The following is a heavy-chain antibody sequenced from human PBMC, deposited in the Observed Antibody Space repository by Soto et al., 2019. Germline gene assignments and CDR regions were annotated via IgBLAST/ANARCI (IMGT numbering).Heavy chain of an antibody. CDR1: GFTFSSYG. Sequence: GGSLRLSCAAPGFTFSSYGMHWVRQAPGKGLEWVAVISYDGSNKYYADSVKGRFTISRDNSKNTLYLQMNSLRAEDTAVYYCAKVGYSGSYFDYWGQGTLVTVSS. CDR3: AKVGYSGSYFDY. CDR2: ISYDGSNK. J-gene: IGHJ4*02. V-gene: IGHV3-30*18. D-gene: IGHD1-26*01.